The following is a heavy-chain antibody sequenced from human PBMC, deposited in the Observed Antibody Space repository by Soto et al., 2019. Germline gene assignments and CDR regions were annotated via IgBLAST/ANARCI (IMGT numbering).Heavy chain of an antibody. Sequence: GGSLRLSCVVSGLTFSDYGFHWVRQAPGKGLDWVAAISYDGSFVYYADSVRGRFTISRDNSRNTLDLQMNTLRHEDTAVYYCAKERGRNRNFAMDVWGQGTSVTVS. CDR3: AKERGRNRNFAMDV. V-gene: IGHV3-30*18. CDR2: ISYDGSFV. D-gene: IGHD1-1*01. CDR1: GLTFSDYG. J-gene: IGHJ6*02.